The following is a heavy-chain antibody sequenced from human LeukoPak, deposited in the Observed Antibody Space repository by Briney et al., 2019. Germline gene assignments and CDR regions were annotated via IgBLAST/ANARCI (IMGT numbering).Heavy chain of an antibody. CDR1: GGSISSYY. Sequence: SETLSLTCTVAGGSISSYYWSWIRQPAGKGLEWIGRIYTSGSTNYNPSLKSRVTISVDKSKNQFSLKLSSVTAADTAVYYCAKGIAAAGLDYWGQGTLVTVSS. V-gene: IGHV4-4*07. J-gene: IGHJ4*02. CDR2: IYTSGST. CDR3: AKGIAAAGLDY. D-gene: IGHD6-13*01.